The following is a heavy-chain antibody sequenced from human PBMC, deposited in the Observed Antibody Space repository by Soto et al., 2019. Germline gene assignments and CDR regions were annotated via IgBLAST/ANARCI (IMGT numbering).Heavy chain of an antibody. CDR3: AADGESGSYVGVHYFDY. D-gene: IGHD1-26*01. V-gene: IGHV1-69*01. Sequence: QVQLVQSGAEVKKPGSSVKVSCKASGGTFSNTAFSWLRQAPGQGLEWMGGITPIFGTAHSAQNFQGRVTITADGSTSSVYLELSSRRSDDTAVYYCAADGESGSYVGVHYFDYWGLGTQVTVHS. J-gene: IGHJ4*02. CDR1: GGTFSNTA. CDR2: ITPIFGTA.